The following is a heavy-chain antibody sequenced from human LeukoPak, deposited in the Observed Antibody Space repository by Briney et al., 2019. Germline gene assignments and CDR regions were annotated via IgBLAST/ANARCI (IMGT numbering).Heavy chain of an antibody. J-gene: IGHJ5*02. D-gene: IGHD3-3*01. Sequence: SETLSLTCTVSGGSISSSSYYWGWIRQPPGKGLEWIGSIYYSGSTYYNPSLKSRVTISVDTSKNQFSLKLSSVTAADTAVYYCARQGGRVFGVVIISNWFDPWGQGTLVTVSS. CDR3: ARQGGRVFGVVIISNWFDP. V-gene: IGHV4-39*01. CDR2: IYYSGST. CDR1: GGSISSSSYY.